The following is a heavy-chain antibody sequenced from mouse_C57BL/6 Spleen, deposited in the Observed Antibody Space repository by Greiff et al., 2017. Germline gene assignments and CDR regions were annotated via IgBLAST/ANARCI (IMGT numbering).Heavy chain of an antibody. Sequence: EVKLVESGGGLVKPGGSLKLSCAASGFTFSDYGMHWVRQAPEKGLEWVAYISSGSSTIYYADTVKGRFTISRDNAKNTLFLQMTSLRSEDTAMYYCARGDWDEGMDYWGQGTSVTVSS. D-gene: IGHD4-1*01. CDR1: GFTFSDYG. J-gene: IGHJ4*01. V-gene: IGHV5-17*01. CDR2: ISSGSSTI. CDR3: ARGDWDEGMDY.